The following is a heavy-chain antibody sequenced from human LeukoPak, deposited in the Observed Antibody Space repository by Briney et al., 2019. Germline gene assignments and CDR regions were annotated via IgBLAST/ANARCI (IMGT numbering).Heavy chain of an antibody. CDR1: GYTFTSYY. CDR2: INPSGGST. J-gene: IGHJ4*02. CDR3: ARDPAVAGPEYYFDY. D-gene: IGHD6-19*01. Sequence: ASVKVSCKASGYTFTSYYMHWVRQAPGQGLEWMGIINPSGGSTGYAQKFQGRVTMTGDTSTSTVYMELSSLRSEDTAVYYCARDPAVAGPEYYFDYWGQGTLVTVSS. V-gene: IGHV1-46*01.